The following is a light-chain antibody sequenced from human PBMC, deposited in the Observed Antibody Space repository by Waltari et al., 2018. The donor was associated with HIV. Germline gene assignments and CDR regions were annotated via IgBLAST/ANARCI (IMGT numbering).Light chain of an antibody. CDR1: SCHVRGYNY. V-gene: IGLV2-14*03. CDR2: DVS. CDR3: SSYTSSSTLWV. Sequence: QSALTQLASVSGSLGKSITISCTGTSCHVRGYNYVSLYQQHPGKAPKLMIYDVSNRPSGVSNRFSGSKSGNTASLTISGLQAEDEADYYCSSYTSSSTLWVFGGGTKLTVL. J-gene: IGLJ3*02.